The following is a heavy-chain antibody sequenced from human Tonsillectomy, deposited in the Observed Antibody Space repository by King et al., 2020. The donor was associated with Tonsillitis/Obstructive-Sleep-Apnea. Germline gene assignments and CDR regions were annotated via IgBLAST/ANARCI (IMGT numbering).Heavy chain of an antibody. D-gene: IGHD1-26*01. CDR2: MNPNSGNT. CDR1: GYTFTRYD. V-gene: IGHV1-8*01. J-gene: IGHJ6*03. CDR3: SSSRRDKLPLNKYYYFYYIDV. Sequence: QLVQSGAEVKKPGASVKVSCKASGYTFTRYDINWVRQATGQGLEWMGWMNPNSGNTGYAQKFQGRVTMTRNTSISTAYMELSSLRSEDTDGYYFSSSRRDKLPLNKYYYFYYIDVWGTGTTVTVSS.